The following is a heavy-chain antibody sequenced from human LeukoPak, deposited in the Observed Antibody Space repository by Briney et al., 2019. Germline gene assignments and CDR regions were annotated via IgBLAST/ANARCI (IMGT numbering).Heavy chain of an antibody. D-gene: IGHD3-16*01. J-gene: IGHJ4*02. CDR2: IRYDGSNK. CDR3: ADWGLQIKGLAY. V-gene: IGHV3-30*02. Sequence: PGGPLRLSCAASGFTFSKYDMHWVRQAPGKGLEWVTFIRYDGSNKYYADSVKGRFTISRDNSKNTVYLQMNSLRSEDTAVYYCADWGLQIKGLAYWGQGTLVTVSS. CDR1: GFTFSKYD.